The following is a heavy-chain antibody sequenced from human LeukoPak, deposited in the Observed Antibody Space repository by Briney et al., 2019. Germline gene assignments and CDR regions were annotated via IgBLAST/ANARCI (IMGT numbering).Heavy chain of an antibody. D-gene: IGHD5/OR15-5a*01. V-gene: IGHV3-64*01. CDR2: ISSNGGST. Sequence: GGSLRLSCAASGFTFSSYAVHWDRQAPGKGLEYVSAISSNGGSTYYANSVKGRFTISRDNSKNTLFLQMNSLRAEDTAIYYCAKKVGLVSAPLYYFDVWGQGTLVTVSS. CDR1: GFTFSSYA. J-gene: IGHJ4*02. CDR3: AKKVGLVSAPLYYFDV.